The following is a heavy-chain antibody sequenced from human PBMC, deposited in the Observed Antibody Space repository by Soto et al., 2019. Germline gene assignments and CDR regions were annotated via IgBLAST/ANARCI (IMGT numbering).Heavy chain of an antibody. CDR2: IYYSGST. Sequence: QLQLQESGPGLVKPSETLSLTCTVSGGSISSSSYYWGWIRQPPGKGLEWIGSIYYSGSTYYNPSLKSRVTISVDTSKNQFSLKLSSVTAADTAVYYCARRYYDILTGYGPIDYWGQGTLVTVSS. J-gene: IGHJ4*02. CDR1: GGSISSSSYY. D-gene: IGHD3-9*01. V-gene: IGHV4-39*01. CDR3: ARRYYDILTGYGPIDY.